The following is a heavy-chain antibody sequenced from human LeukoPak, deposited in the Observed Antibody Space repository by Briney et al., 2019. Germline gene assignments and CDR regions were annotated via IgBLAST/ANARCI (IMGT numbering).Heavy chain of an antibody. J-gene: IGHJ4*02. CDR1: GFTFSNNW. Sequence: GGSLRLSCAASGFTFSNNWMTWVHQAPGKGLEWVASVKKDASEMYYVDSVKGRFTISRDNAKNSLYLQMNSLRAEDTAVYYCARPHYGGNSVGGFDYWGQGTLVTVSS. V-gene: IGHV3-7*01. CDR3: ARPHYGGNSVGGFDY. D-gene: IGHD4-23*01. CDR2: VKKDASEM.